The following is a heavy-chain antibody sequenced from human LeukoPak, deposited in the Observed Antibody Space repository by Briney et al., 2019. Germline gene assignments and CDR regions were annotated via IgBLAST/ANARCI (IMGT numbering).Heavy chain of an antibody. CDR3: AKKNGASAIVGATIDY. CDR1: GFTVSSNY. V-gene: IGHV3-23*01. Sequence: GGSLRLSCAASGFTVSSNYMSWVRQAPGKGLEWVSAISGSGGSTYYADSVKGRFTISRDNSKNTLYLQMNSLRAEDTAVYYCAKKNGASAIVGATIDYWGQGTLVIVSS. D-gene: IGHD1-26*01. J-gene: IGHJ4*02. CDR2: ISGSGGST.